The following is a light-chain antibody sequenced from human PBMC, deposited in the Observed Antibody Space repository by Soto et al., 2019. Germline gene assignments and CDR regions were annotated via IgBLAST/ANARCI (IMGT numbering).Light chain of an antibody. CDR1: LSVSSSY. V-gene: IGKV3-20*01. Sequence: EMVFTQDPGTLSLSPGDRSPPSCMASLSVSSSYLAWYKKKPGQPPRLLIYGASSRATGVPDRFSASGSEIEFYLTIRRMEPEDSEVYYCQNYGSSLTVGQGTRLEIK. J-gene: IGKJ5*01. CDR3: QNYGSSLT. CDR2: GAS.